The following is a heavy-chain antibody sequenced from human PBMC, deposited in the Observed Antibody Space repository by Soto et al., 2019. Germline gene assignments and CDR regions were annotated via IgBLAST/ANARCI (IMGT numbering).Heavy chain of an antibody. CDR1: GGTFSSYA. D-gene: IGHD3-10*01. J-gene: IGHJ5*02. CDR3: ARATMVRGAHNWFDP. V-gene: IGHV1-69*13. CDR2: IIPIFGTA. Sequence: ASVKVSCKASGGTFSSYAISWVRQAPGQGLEWMGGIIPIFGTANYAQKFQGRVTITADESTSTAYMELSSLRSEDTAVYYCARATMVRGAHNWFDPWGQGTLVTVSS.